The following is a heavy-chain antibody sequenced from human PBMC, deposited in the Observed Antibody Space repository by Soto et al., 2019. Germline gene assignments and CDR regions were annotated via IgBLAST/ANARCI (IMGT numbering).Heavy chain of an antibody. V-gene: IGHV3-7*03. Sequence: VGSLRLSCAASGFTLSSFWMTWVRQAPGKGLEWVASIKQDGSEQYYVDSVKGRFTISRDNAMNTLFLQMHSLRVEDTAVYYCARPPHGMDVWGQGTTVTVS. CDR3: ARPPHGMDV. CDR1: GFTLSSFW. J-gene: IGHJ6*02. CDR2: IKQDGSEQ.